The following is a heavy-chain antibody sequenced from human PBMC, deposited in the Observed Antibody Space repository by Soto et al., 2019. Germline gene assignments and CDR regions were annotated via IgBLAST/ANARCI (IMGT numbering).Heavy chain of an antibody. CDR1: GGSFSGYY. D-gene: IGHD3-16*01. Sequence: SETLSLTCAVYGGSFSGYYWGWIRQPPGKGLEWIGEINHSGSTNYNPSLKSRVTISVDTSKNQFSLKLSSVTAADTAVYYCARDGYYDYVGGSSTEDYYYGMDVWGQGNTVTVSS. V-gene: IGHV4-34*01. CDR3: ARDGYYDYVGGSSTEDYYYGMDV. J-gene: IGHJ6*02. CDR2: INHSGST.